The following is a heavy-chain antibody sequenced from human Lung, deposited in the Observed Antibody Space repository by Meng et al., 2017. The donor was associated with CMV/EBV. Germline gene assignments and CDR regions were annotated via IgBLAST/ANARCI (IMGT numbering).Heavy chain of an antibody. V-gene: IGHV4-39*01. CDR2: VVYSGTT. Sequence: ELGHALGTPCEPLSLTCTVSCGYSRRRSYYWAWNRHPPGEGLEWIGSVVYSGTTYYTSSLKSRVSISVDTSKNQFSLKLSSVTAADTAVYYCARHHHSPTFDYWGQGTLVTVSS. D-gene: IGHD1-14*01. CDR1: CGYSRRRSYY. CDR3: ARHHHSPTFDY. J-gene: IGHJ4*02.